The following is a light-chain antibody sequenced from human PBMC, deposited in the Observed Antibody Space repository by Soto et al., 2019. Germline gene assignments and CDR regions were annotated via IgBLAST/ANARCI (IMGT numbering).Light chain of an antibody. V-gene: IGLV2-14*01. CDR2: EVR. Sequence: QSALTQPASVSGSPGQSITISCTGTSSDVGIYNTVSWYQQYPGEAPKLLIYEVRYRSSGVSDRFSGSKSGNTASLTISGLHTEDEADYYRSSSTSSSTYVFGTGTKLTVL. CDR1: SSDVGIYNT. CDR3: SSSTSSSTYV. J-gene: IGLJ1*01.